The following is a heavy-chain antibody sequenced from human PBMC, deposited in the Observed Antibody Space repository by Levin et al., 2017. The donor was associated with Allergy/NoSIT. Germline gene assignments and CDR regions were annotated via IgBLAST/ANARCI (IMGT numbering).Heavy chain of an antibody. CDR3: ARVGKQWLVDY. CDR1: GGSISSYY. D-gene: IGHD6-19*01. Sequence: SETLSLTCTVSGGSISSYYWSWIRQPPGKGLEWIGYIYYSGSTNYNPSLKSRVTISVDTSKNQFSLKLSSVTAADTAVYYCARVGKQWLVDYWGQGTLVTVSS. V-gene: IGHV4-59*01. J-gene: IGHJ4*02. CDR2: IYYSGST.